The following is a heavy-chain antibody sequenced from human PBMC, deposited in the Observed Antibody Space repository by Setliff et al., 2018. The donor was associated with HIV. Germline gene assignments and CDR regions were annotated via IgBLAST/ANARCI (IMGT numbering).Heavy chain of an antibody. D-gene: IGHD7-27*01. J-gene: IGHJ4*02. CDR1: GGSISSGRYY. CDR3: ARARYLTGADFAF. CDR2: IHTSGST. V-gene: IGHV4-61*02. Sequence: PSETLSLTCTVSGGSISSGRYYWSWIRQPAGKGLEWIGRIHTSGSTNYNPSLRSRVTIAVDTSNNQFSLKLSSVTAADTAVYYCARARYLTGADFAFWGPGTPVTVSS.